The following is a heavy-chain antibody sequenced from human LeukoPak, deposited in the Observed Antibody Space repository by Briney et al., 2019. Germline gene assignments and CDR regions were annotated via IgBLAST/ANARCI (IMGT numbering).Heavy chain of an antibody. V-gene: IGHV3-20*04. D-gene: IGHD1-26*01. CDR1: RFTFSTYA. J-gene: IGHJ4*02. CDR2: INWNGGRT. CDR3: ARHWGVGSRYFDF. Sequence: SGGSLRLSCAASRFTFSTYAMSWVRQAPGKGLEWVSDINWNGGRTTYTDSVKGRFNISRDNAKNSLYLQMNSLRAEDTALYYCARHWGVGSRYFDFWGQGTLVTVSS.